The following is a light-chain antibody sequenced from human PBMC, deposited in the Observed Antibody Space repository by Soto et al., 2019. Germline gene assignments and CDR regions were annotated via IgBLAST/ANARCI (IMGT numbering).Light chain of an antibody. CDR2: GAF. V-gene: IGKV3-15*01. J-gene: IGKJ1*01. Sequence: IVMTQSPVTLSVSPGERVTLSCRASESVLSNLAWYQWRPGQAPRLLIYGAFTRATGIPARFSGSGSGTEFTLTISSLQSEDVAVYYCQQYHNWPPWTFGQGTKVEIK. CDR1: ESVLSN. CDR3: QQYHNWPPWT.